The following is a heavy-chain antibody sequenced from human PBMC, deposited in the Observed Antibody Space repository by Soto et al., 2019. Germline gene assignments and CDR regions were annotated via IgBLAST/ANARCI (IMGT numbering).Heavy chain of an antibody. D-gene: IGHD3-3*01. CDR2: IYYSGST. CDR1: GGSISSYY. Sequence: SETLSLTCTVSGGSISSYYWSWIRQPPGKGLEWIGYIYYSGSTNYNPSLKSRVTISVDTSKNQFSLKLSSVTAADTAVYYCARLGVRGTAYYFDYWGQGTLVTVSS. J-gene: IGHJ4*02. V-gene: IGHV4-59*08. CDR3: ARLGVRGTAYYFDY.